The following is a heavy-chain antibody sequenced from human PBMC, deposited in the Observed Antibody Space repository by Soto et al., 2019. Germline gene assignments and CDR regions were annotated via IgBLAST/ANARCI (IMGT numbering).Heavy chain of an antibody. Sequence: PSETLSLTCAVSGGSISSGGYSWSWIRQPPGKGLEWIGYIYHSGSTYYNPSLKSRVTISVDRSKNQFSLKLSSVTAADTAVYYCARVHPDYGLYYFDYWGQGTLVTVS. J-gene: IGHJ4*02. D-gene: IGHD3-10*01. CDR2: IYHSGST. CDR3: ARVHPDYGLYYFDY. CDR1: GGSISSGGYS. V-gene: IGHV4-30-2*01.